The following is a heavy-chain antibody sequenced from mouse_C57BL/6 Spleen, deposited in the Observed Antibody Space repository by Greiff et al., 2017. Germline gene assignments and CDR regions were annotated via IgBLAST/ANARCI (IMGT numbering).Heavy chain of an antibody. CDR3: ARYDYPYYAMDY. J-gene: IGHJ4*01. D-gene: IGHD2-4*01. Sequence: EVKVVESGPGLVKPSQTVFLTCTVTGISITTGNYRWRWIRQFPGNKLEWIGYIYDSGTITYNPSLTSRTTITRDTPKNQFCLEMNSVTAEDTATYYCARYDYPYYAMDYWGQGTSVTVSS. CDR2: IYDSGTI. CDR1: GISITTGNYR. V-gene: IGHV3-5*01.